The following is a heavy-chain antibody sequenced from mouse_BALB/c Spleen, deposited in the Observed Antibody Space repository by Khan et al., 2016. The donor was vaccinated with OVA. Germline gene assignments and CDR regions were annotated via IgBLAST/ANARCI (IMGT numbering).Heavy chain of an antibody. V-gene: IGHV3-8*02. D-gene: IGHD1-1*01. Sequence: EVKLLESGPSLVKPSQTLSLTCSVTGDSITSGFWNWIRKFPGNKFEYMGYVTYSGNTYYNPSFKSRISITRDTSKSQYYLQLNSLTTEDTATYFCARSYGSWAMDYWGQGTSVTVSS. J-gene: IGHJ4*01. CDR2: VTYSGNT. CDR1: GDSITSGF. CDR3: ARSYGSWAMDY.